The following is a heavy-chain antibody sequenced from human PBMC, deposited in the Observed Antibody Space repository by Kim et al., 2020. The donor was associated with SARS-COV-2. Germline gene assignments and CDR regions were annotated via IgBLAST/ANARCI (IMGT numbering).Heavy chain of an antibody. CDR1: GFTFSSYE. D-gene: IGHD3-22*01. J-gene: IGHJ4*02. V-gene: IGHV3-48*03. CDR3: AREDDSSGPLDS. CDR2: ISSSGSTI. Sequence: GGSLRLSCAASGFTFSSYEMNWVRQAPGKGLEWVSYISSSGSTIYYADSVKGRFTISRDNAKNSLYLQMNSLRVEDTGVYYCAREDDSSGPLDSWGQGTLVTVSS.